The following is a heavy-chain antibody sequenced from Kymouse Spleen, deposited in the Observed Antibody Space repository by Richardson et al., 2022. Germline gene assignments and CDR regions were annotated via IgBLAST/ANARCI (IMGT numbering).Heavy chain of an antibody. CDR3: AREDYSNYYYYYYGMDV. V-gene: IGHV3-74*01. J-gene: IGHJ6*02. Sequence: EVQLVESGGGLVQPGGSLRLSCAASGFTFSSYWMHWVRQAPGKGLVWVSRINSDGSSTSYADSVKGRFTISRDNAKNTLYLQMNSLRAEDTAVYYCAREDYSNYYYYYYGMDVWGQGTTVTVSS. CDR1: GFTFSSYW. D-gene: IGHD4-11,IGHD4-11*01. CDR2: INSDGSST.